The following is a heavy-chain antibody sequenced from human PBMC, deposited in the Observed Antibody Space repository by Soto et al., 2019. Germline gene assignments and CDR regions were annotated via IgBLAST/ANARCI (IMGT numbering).Heavy chain of an antibody. J-gene: IGHJ4*02. CDR2: ISGSGGST. Sequence: GGSLRLSCSASVFTFSSYAMSWVRQAPGKGLEWVSAISGSGGSTYYADSVKGRFTIPRDNSTNTLYLQMNNLRAEDTDVYYCAKEYYDFWSGWYWGQGP. D-gene: IGHD3-3*01. CDR3: AKEYYDFWSGWY. V-gene: IGHV3-23*01. CDR1: VFTFSSYA.